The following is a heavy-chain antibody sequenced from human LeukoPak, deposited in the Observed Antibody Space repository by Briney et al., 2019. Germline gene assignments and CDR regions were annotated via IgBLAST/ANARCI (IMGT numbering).Heavy chain of an antibody. CDR3: ARDSDTSDWAWVY. Sequence: ASVKVSCKASGYAFTHYSKYTIHWVRRAPGHRLEWMGWINAGFGETRYSQKFQGRVTFTADTSANTVYMELNSLISEDTAVYYCARDSDTSDWAWVYWGQGTLVTVSS. V-gene: IGHV1-3*01. CDR2: INAGFGET. CDR1: GYAFTHYS. D-gene: IGHD6-19*01. J-gene: IGHJ4*02.